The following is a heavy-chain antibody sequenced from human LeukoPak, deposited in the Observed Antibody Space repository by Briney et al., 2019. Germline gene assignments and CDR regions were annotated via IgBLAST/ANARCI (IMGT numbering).Heavy chain of an antibody. CDR3: AKGQVASATQVRFDP. J-gene: IGHJ5*02. CDR1: GFTFSSYA. V-gene: IGHV3-23*01. Sequence: GGSLRLSCAASGFTFSSYAMTWDRQAPGEGLEWVSTTSGSGDSSLYAESVKGRFTISRDNSKNTLYLQMNSLRGEDTAVYYCAKGQVASATQVRFDPWGQGTLVTVSS. CDR2: TSGSGDSS. D-gene: IGHD5-12*01.